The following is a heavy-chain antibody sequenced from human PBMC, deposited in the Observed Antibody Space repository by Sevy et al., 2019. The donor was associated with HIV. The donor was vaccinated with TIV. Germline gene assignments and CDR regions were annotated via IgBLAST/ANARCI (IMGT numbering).Heavy chain of an antibody. CDR1: GGSISSSSYY. Sequence: SETLSLTCTVSGGSISSSSYYWGWIRQPPGKGLQWIGSIYSTGSTSYNPSLRSRVTVSADTSKNQFSLKMDSVSAADTVIYYCATPRDSGWSEGTGRYFDLWGRGTLVTVSS. D-gene: IGHD6-19*01. V-gene: IGHV4-39*01. J-gene: IGHJ2*01. CDR2: IYSTGST. CDR3: ATPRDSGWSEGTGRYFDL.